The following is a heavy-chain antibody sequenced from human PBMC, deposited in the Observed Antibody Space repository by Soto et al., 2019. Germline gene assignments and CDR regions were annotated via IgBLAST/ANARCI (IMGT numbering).Heavy chain of an antibody. Sequence: GGSLRLSCAASGFTFSSYGMSWVRQAPGKGLEWVSGFSNSGATYYADSVKGRFTISRDNSKNTLYLQMNSLRAEDTAVYYCAKKGFSGGYNGFDSWCQGILVTVST. CDR3: AKKGFSGGYNGFDS. D-gene: IGHD2-15*01. CDR1: GFTFSSYG. J-gene: IGHJ5*01. V-gene: IGHV3-23*01. CDR2: FSNSGAT.